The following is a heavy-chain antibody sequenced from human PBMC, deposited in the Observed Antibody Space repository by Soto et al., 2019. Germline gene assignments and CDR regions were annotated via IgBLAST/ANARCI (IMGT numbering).Heavy chain of an antibody. V-gene: IGHV4-39*01. CDR1: GGSISSSSYY. Sequence: LPETLSLTCTVSGGSISSSSYYWGWIRQPPGKGLEWIGSIYYSGSTYYNPSLKSRVTISVDTSKNQFSLKLSSVTAADTAVYYCARLGDIVVVPAAIAIDYWGQGTLVTVSS. CDR3: ARLGDIVVVPAAIAIDY. CDR2: IYYSGST. D-gene: IGHD2-2*01. J-gene: IGHJ4*02.